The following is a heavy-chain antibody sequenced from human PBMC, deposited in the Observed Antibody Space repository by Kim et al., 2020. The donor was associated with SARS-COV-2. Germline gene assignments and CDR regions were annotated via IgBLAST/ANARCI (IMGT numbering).Heavy chain of an antibody. Sequence: SETLSLTCTVSGGSISSSSYYWGWIRQPPGKGLEWIGSIYYSGSTYYNPSLKSRVTISVDTSKNQFSLKLSSVTAADTAVYYCARLVWGWGYSYGRYYFDYCRHGTLVTVSS. V-gene: IGHV4-39*01. CDR3: ARLVWGWGYSYGRYYFDY. CDR2: IYYSGST. D-gene: IGHD5-18*01. CDR1: GGSISSSSYY. J-gene: IGHJ4*01.